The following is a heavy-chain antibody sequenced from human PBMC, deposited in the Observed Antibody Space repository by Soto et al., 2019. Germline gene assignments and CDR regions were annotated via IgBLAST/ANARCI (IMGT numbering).Heavy chain of an antibody. V-gene: IGHV1-69*13. CDR2: IIPIFGTA. J-gene: IGHJ5*02. CDR3: ARVEYYYDSSALTWFDP. D-gene: IGHD3-22*01. CDR1: GGTFSSYA. Sequence: SVKVSCKASGGTFSSYAISWVRQAPGQGLEWMGGIIPIFGTANYAQKFQGRVTITADESTSTAYMELSSLRSEDTAVYYCARVEYYYDSSALTWFDPWGQGTLVTVSS.